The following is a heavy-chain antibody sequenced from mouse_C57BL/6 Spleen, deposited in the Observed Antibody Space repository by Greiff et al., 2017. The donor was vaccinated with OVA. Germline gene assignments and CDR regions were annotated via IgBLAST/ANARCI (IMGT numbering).Heavy chain of an antibody. V-gene: IGHV1-50*01. J-gene: IGHJ2*01. CDR3: ARSGGYYDFDY. CDR1: GCTFTSYW. CDR2: IDPSDSYT. D-gene: IGHD2-3*01. Sequence: QVQLQQPGAELVKPGASVKLSCKASGCTFTSYWMQWVKQRPGQGLEWIGEIDPSDSYTNYNQKFKGKATLTVDTSSSTAYMQLSSLTSEDSAVYYCARSGGYYDFDYWGQGTTLTVSS.